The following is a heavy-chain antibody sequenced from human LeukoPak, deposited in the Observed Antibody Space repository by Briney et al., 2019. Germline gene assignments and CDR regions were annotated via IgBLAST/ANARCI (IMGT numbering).Heavy chain of an antibody. CDR3: ARDLSSAPHDENWAANRFDP. Sequence: GGSLRLSCAASGLTFSTLAFHWVRQAPGKGLEWLAIISYDGNSKFYADSVRGRFTISRDNSRNTLYLQMSSLETEDTAVYYCARDLSSAPHDENWAANRFDPWGQGTLVTVSS. CDR2: ISYDGNSK. CDR1: GLTFSTLA. D-gene: IGHD7-27*01. J-gene: IGHJ5*02. V-gene: IGHV3-30-3*01.